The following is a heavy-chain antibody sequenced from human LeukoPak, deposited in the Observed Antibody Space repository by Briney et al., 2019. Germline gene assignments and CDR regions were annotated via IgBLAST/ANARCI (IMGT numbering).Heavy chain of an antibody. Sequence: SETLSLTCAVYGGSFSGYYWSWIRQPPGKGLEWIGEINHSVSTNYNPSLKSRVTISVDTSKNQFSLKLSSVTAADTAVYYCARSLYYYGSDSFDIWGQGTMVTVSS. J-gene: IGHJ3*02. CDR1: GGSFSGYY. V-gene: IGHV4-34*01. D-gene: IGHD3-10*01. CDR3: ARSLYYYGSDSFDI. CDR2: INHSVST.